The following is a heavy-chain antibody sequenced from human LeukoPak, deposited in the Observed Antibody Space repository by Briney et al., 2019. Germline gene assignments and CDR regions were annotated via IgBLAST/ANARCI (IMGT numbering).Heavy chain of an antibody. Sequence: PSETLSLTCSVSGGSISSGSYYWGWIRQPPGTGLEWIGSIYYSGSTNYNPSLKSRVTISIDTSKNQFSLRLSSVTAADTAVYYCARHSRRAIVVVTAIDYWGQGTLVTVSS. CDR3: ARHSRRAIVVVTAIDY. CDR1: GGSISSGSYY. J-gene: IGHJ4*02. D-gene: IGHD2-21*02. V-gene: IGHV4-39*01. CDR2: IYYSGST.